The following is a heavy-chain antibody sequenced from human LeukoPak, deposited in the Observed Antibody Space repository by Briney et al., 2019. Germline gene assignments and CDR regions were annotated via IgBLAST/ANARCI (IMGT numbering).Heavy chain of an antibody. CDR2: ISWNSGSI. CDR1: GFTFYDYA. J-gene: IGHJ4*02. V-gene: IGHV3-9*01. D-gene: IGHD3-10*01. Sequence: PGRSLRLSCAASGFTFYDYAMHWVRQAPGKGLEWVSGISWNSGSIGYADSVKGRFTISRDNAKNTLYLQMNSLRAEDTAVYYCAKDPAGITMVRGAMALDYWGQGTLVTVSS. CDR3: AKDPAGITMVRGAMALDY.